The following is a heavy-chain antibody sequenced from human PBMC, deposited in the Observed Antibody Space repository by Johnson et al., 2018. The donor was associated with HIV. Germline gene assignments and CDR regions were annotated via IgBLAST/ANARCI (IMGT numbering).Heavy chain of an antibody. Sequence: QVQLVESGGGVVQPGRSLKLSCVASGFTFSSYGMHWVRQAPGKGLEWVAGVWYDGSDKYYAGSVKGRFTIFRDNSENTLYLQMNRLRAEDTAVYYCARSMRGAFDVWGQGTMVTVSS. D-gene: IGHD3-10*01. V-gene: IGHV3-33*01. CDR2: VWYDGSDK. J-gene: IGHJ3*01. CDR1: GFTFSSYG. CDR3: ARSMRGAFDV.